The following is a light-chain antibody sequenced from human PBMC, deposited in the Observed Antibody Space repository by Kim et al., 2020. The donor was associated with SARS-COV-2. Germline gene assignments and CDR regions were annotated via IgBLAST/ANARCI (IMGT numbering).Light chain of an antibody. CDR3: SSYTSSSTE. CDR1: SSDVGGYNY. V-gene: IGLV2-14*03. Sequence: PGHSITISCTGTSSDVGGYNYVSWYQQHPGKAPKLMIYDVSNRPSGVSNRFSGSKSGNTASLTISGLQAEDEADYYCSSYTSSSTEFGGGTQLTVL. J-gene: IGLJ3*02. CDR2: DVS.